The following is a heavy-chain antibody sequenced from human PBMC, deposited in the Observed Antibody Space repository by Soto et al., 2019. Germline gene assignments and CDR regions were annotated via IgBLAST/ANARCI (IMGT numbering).Heavy chain of an antibody. D-gene: IGHD2-15*01. CDR1: GFTFSRYW. Sequence: EVQLVESGGGLVQPGGSLRLSCAASGFTFSRYWMHWVRQAPGKGLVWVSRINSDGSSTSYADSVKGRFTISRDNAKNTRYLQMNSLRGEETAVYYCARGCSGGSCPGWFDPWGQGTLVTVSS. J-gene: IGHJ5*02. CDR3: ARGCSGGSCPGWFDP. CDR2: INSDGSST. V-gene: IGHV3-74*01.